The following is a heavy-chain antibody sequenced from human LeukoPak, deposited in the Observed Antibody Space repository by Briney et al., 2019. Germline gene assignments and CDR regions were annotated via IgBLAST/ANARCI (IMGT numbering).Heavy chain of an antibody. J-gene: IGHJ5*02. Sequence: KPSETPALHCTVSCGPINRYYWRWIRQPPREGLEVVGDIYYSGSTNYNPSLKSRVTISVDTSKNQFSLKLSSVTAADTAVYYCARDGVPYDSKENWFDPWGQGTLVTVSS. CDR2: IYYSGST. CDR3: ARDGVPYDSKENWFDP. V-gene: IGHV4-59*01. CDR1: CGPINRYY. D-gene: IGHD3-22*01.